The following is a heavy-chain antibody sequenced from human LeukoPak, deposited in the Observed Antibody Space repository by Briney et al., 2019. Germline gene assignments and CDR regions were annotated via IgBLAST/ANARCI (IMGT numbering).Heavy chain of an antibody. CDR3: ARGSSEVLLWFGESPN. Sequence: PGGSLRLSCAASGFAFSTYSMSWVRQAPGKGLEWVSHISSGSDTIYYADSVKGRFTISRDNAKNSLYLQMSRLRADDTAVYYCARGSSEVLLWFGESPNWGQGTMVTVSS. J-gene: IGHJ3*01. CDR1: GFAFSTYS. D-gene: IGHD3-10*01. V-gene: IGHV3-48*01. CDR2: ISSGSDTI.